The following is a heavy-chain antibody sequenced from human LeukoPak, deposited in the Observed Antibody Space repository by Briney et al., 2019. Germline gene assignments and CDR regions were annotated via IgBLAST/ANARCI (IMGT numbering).Heavy chain of an antibody. V-gene: IGHV4-31*03. CDR3: AGLDCSSTSCFNYYYYYMDV. D-gene: IGHD2-2*01. CDR1: GGSISSGGYY. CDR2: IYYSGST. Sequence: PSETLSLTCTVSGGSISSGGYYWSWIRQHPGKGLEWIGYIYYSGSTYYNPSLKCRVTISVDTSKNQFSLKLSSVTAADTAVYYCAGLDCSSTSCFNYYYYYMDVWGKGTTVTVSS. J-gene: IGHJ6*03.